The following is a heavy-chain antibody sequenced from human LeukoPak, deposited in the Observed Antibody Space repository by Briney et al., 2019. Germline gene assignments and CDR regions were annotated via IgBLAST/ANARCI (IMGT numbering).Heavy chain of an antibody. CDR2: ISGAGGST. V-gene: IGHV3-23*01. D-gene: IGHD3-3*01. CDR1: GFTFSSYA. Sequence: PGGSLRLSCAASGFTFSSYAMSWVRQAPGKGLEWVSTISGAGGSTCYADSVKGRFTISRDNSKNTLYLQMNSLRVEDTAVYYCAKRPYDFWSGYFFHYWGQGTLVTVSS. J-gene: IGHJ4*02. CDR3: AKRPYDFWSGYFFHY.